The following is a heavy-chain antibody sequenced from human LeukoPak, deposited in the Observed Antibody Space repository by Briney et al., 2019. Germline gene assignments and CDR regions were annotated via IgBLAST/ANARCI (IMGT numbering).Heavy chain of an antibody. CDR2: IYYSGST. J-gene: IGHJ4*02. V-gene: IGHV4-61*01. D-gene: IGHD3-22*01. CDR1: GGSVSSGNYY. Sequence: HSETLSLTCTVSGGSVSSGNYYWSWIRQPPGKGLEWIGYIYYSGSTNYNPSLKSRVTISVDTSKNQFSLKLSSVTAADTAVYYCARDPSGYFNYWGQGTLATVSS. CDR3: ARDPSGYFNY.